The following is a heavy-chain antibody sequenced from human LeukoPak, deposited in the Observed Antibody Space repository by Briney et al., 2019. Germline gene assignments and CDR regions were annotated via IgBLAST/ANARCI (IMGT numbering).Heavy chain of an antibody. CDR2: INAGNGNT. CDR1: GYTFTSYA. J-gene: IGHJ4*02. CDR3: ARDKVDSSGSLDY. V-gene: IGHV1-3*01. Sequence: ASVKVSCKASGYTFTSYAMHWVRQAPGQRLEWMGCINAGNGNTKYSQKFQGRVTITRDTSASTAYMELSSLRSEDTAVYYCARDKVDSSGSLDYWGQGTLVTVSA. D-gene: IGHD6-19*01.